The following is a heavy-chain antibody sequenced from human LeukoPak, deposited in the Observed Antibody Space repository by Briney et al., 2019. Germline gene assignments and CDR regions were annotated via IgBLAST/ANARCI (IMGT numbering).Heavy chain of an antibody. CDR1: GFTFSSYA. D-gene: IGHD3-22*01. CDR2: IRSKAYGGTT. CDR3: TPSYDSSGLNWFDP. J-gene: IGHJ5*02. Sequence: PGGSLRLSCAASGFTFSSYAMSWVRQAPGKGLEWVGFIRSKAYGGTTEYAASVKGRFTISRDDSKSIAYLQMNSLKTEDTAVYYCTPSYDSSGLNWFDPWGQGTLVTVSS. V-gene: IGHV3-49*04.